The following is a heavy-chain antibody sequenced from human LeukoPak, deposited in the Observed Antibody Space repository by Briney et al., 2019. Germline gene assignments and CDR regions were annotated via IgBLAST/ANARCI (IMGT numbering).Heavy chain of an antibody. CDR2: ISYDGSNK. CDR3: ARGGRGSAAVVAPRSFDI. Sequence: GGSLRLSCAASGFTFSSYAMHWVRQAPGKGLEWVAVISYDGSNKYYADSVKGRFTISRDNSKNTLYLQMNSLRAEDTALYYCARGGRGSAAVVAPRSFDIWGQGTMVTVSS. V-gene: IGHV3-30-3*01. J-gene: IGHJ3*02. D-gene: IGHD3-22*01. CDR1: GFTFSSYA.